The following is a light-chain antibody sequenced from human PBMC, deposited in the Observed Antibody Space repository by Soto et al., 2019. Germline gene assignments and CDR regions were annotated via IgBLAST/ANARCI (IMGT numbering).Light chain of an antibody. Sequence: QSVLTQPRSVSGSPGQSVTISCTRTSSDIGGYNYVSWYQQHPGKAPKLMIYTVTKRPSGVPDRFSGSKSDNTASLTISGLQADDEADYYCCSYAGSSSYVFGNGTKVTVL. V-gene: IGLV2-11*01. J-gene: IGLJ1*01. CDR1: SSDIGGYNY. CDR3: CSYAGSSSYV. CDR2: TVT.